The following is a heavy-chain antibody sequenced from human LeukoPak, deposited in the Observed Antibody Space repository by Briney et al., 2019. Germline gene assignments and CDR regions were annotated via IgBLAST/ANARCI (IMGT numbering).Heavy chain of an antibody. CDR1: GFTFSSYA. Sequence: GGSLRLSCAASGFTFSSYAMSWVRQAPGTGLEWVSAISGSGGSTYYADSVKGRFTISRDNSKNTLYLQMNSLRAEDTAVYYCAKERGYYDSSGHGGWFDPWGQGTLVTVSS. D-gene: IGHD3-22*01. V-gene: IGHV3-23*01. CDR3: AKERGYYDSSGHGGWFDP. CDR2: ISGSGGST. J-gene: IGHJ5*02.